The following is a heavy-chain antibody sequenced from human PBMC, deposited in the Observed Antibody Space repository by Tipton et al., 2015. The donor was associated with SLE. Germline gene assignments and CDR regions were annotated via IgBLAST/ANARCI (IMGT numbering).Heavy chain of an antibody. CDR1: GGSFSGYY. CDR2: IYTSGST. CDR3: ARDGLTGTTSIGPYYYYYMDV. J-gene: IGHJ6*03. V-gene: IGHV4-4*07. D-gene: IGHD1-20*01. Sequence: TLSLTCAVYGGSFSGYYWSWIRQPAGKGLEWIGRIYTSGSTNYNPSLKSRVTISVDTSKNQFSLKLSSVTAADTAVYYCARDGLTGTTSIGPYYYYYMDVWGKGTTVTVSS.